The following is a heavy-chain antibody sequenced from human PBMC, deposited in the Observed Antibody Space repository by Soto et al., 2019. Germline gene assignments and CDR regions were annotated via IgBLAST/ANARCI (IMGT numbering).Heavy chain of an antibody. CDR3: ARTNYYDSSGYYDY. Sequence: SETLYLTCTVSDGSISSSSYYWGWIRQPPGKGLEWIGSIYYSGSTYYNPSLKSRVTISVDTSKNQFSLKLSSVTAADTAVYYCARTNYYDSSGYYDYWGQGTLVTVSS. CDR1: DGSISSSSYY. V-gene: IGHV4-39*01. D-gene: IGHD3-22*01. CDR2: IYYSGST. J-gene: IGHJ4*02.